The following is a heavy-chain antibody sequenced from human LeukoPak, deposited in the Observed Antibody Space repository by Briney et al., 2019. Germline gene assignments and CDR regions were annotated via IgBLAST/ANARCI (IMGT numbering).Heavy chain of an antibody. CDR1: GYTFTSYG. Sequence: ASVKVSCKASGYTFTSYGISWVRQAPGQGLEWMGWISAHNGNTNYAQKLQGRVTMTTDTSTSTAYMELRSLRSDDMAVYYCARRRPRRSDYDGSGSYCSDRGFDYWGQGTLVTVSS. CDR3: ARRRPRRSDYDGSGSYCSDRGFDY. V-gene: IGHV1-18*03. D-gene: IGHD3-10*01. CDR2: ISAHNGNT. J-gene: IGHJ4*02.